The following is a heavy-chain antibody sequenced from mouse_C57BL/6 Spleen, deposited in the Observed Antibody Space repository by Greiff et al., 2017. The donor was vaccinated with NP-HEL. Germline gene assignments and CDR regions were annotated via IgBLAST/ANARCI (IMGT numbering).Heavy chain of an antibody. J-gene: IGHJ4*01. Sequence: QVQLKESGPGLVQPSQSLSITCTVSGFSLTSYGVHWVSQSPGQGLEWLGVIWSGGSTDYNAAFMSKLSITKANSKSQVFFKMNSLQADDTAIYYCAKMITTGDYYAMDYWGQGTSVTVSS. D-gene: IGHD2-4*01. V-gene: IGHV2-5*01. CDR3: AKMITTGDYYAMDY. CDR1: GFSLTSYG. CDR2: IWSGGST.